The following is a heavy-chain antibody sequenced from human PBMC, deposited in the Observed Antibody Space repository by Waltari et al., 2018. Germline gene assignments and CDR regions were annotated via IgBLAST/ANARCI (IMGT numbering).Heavy chain of an antibody. V-gene: IGHV3-23*03. CDR3: AKDEYYYDSSGYDYFDY. CDR1: GFTFSSYA. D-gene: IGHD3-22*01. Sequence: EVQLLESGGGLVQPGGSLRLSCAASGFTFSSYAMSWVRQAPGKGLEWVSVIYSGGSTYYADSVKGRFTISRDNSKNTLYLQMNSLRAEDTAVYYCAKDEYYYDSSGYDYFDYWGQGTLVTVSS. J-gene: IGHJ4*02. CDR2: IYSGGST.